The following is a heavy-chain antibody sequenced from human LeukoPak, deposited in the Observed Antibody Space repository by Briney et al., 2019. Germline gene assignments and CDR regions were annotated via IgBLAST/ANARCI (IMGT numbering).Heavy chain of an antibody. V-gene: IGHV3-23*01. CDR2: SSGSKT. CDR3: AKDGSGVAAADYYFDY. D-gene: IGHD2-15*01. CDR1: GFTISSDA. Sequence: GGSLRLSCAASGFTISSDAMTWVRQAPGKGLEWVTASSGSKTYYTDSVRGRFTISRDDSKNTLYMQMNSLRAEDTAVYYCAKDGSGVAAADYYFDYWGQGTLVTVSS. J-gene: IGHJ4*02.